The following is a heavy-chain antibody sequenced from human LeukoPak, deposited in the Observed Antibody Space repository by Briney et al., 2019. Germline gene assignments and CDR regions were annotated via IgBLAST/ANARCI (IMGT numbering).Heavy chain of an antibody. CDR1: GFTFSIYS. CDR3: ARLYGSGSPYYFDY. V-gene: IGHV3-48*01. D-gene: IGHD3-10*01. J-gene: IGHJ4*02. Sequence: PGGSLRLSCAASGFTFSIYSMNWVRQAPGKGLEWVSYISSSSSTIYYADSVKGRFTISRDNAKNSLYLQMNSLRAEDTAVYYCARLYGSGSPYYFDYWGQGTLVTVSS. CDR2: ISSSSSTI.